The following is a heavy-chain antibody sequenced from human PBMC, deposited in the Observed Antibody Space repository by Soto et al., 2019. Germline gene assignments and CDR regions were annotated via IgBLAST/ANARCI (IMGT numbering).Heavy chain of an antibody. Sequence: QVQLVQSGAEVKKPGASVTVSCKTSGYTFSNYGINWVRQAPGQGIEWMGWISGYNGNTNYAQTVQGRVTMTTDTSTGTVYMELRSLKSDDTAIYYCSRFIMVGGWFDPNYDHGMDVWGQGTTVTVSS. CDR2: ISGYNGNT. V-gene: IGHV1-18*01. D-gene: IGHD6-19*01. CDR1: GYTFSNYG. J-gene: IGHJ6*02. CDR3: SRFIMVGGWFDPNYDHGMDV.